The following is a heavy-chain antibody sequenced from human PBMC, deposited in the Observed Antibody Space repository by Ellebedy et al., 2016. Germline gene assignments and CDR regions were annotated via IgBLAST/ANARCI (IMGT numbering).Heavy chain of an antibody. CDR3: AKGDPNHYDFWSGYYYYYGMDV. CDR2: ISWNSGSI. V-gene: IGHV3-9*01. CDR1: GFTFDDYA. J-gene: IGHJ6*02. D-gene: IGHD3-3*01. Sequence: SLKISXAASGFTFDDYAMHWVRQAPGKGLEWVSGISWNSGSIGYADSVKGRFTISRDNAKNSLYLQMNSLRAEDTALYYCAKGDPNHYDFWSGYYYYYGMDVWGQGTTVTVSS.